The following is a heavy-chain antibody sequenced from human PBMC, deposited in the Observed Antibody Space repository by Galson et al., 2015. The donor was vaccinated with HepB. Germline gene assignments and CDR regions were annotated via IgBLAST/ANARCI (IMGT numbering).Heavy chain of an antibody. CDR3: AREKAYYYYGMDV. Sequence: SLRLSCAASGFTFSSCSMNWVRQAPGKGLEWVSYISSSSSTIYYADSVKGRFTISRDNAKNSLYLQMNSLRDEDTAVYYCAREKAYYYYGMDVWGQGTTVTVSS. CDR2: ISSSSSTI. CDR1: GFTFSSCS. J-gene: IGHJ6*02. V-gene: IGHV3-48*02.